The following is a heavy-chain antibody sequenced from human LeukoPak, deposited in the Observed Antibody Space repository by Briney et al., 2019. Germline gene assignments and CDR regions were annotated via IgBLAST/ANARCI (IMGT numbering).Heavy chain of an antibody. V-gene: IGHV4-34*01. CDR3: ARGYGSGSYYNY. CDR2: INRGGST. CDR1: SGSFSGYY. Sequence: SETLSLTCAVYSGSFSGYYWSWIRQPRGKWLEWIGEINRGGSTNYNPSLKSRVTISVDTSKNQFSLKLTSVTAADTAVYYCARGYGSGSYYNYWGQGTLVTVSS. J-gene: IGHJ4*02. D-gene: IGHD3-10*01.